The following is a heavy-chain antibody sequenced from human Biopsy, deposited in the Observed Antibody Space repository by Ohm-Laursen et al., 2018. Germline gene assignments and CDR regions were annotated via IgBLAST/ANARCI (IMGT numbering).Heavy chain of an antibody. J-gene: IGHJ5*02. Sequence: SLRLSCAASGFTFSGYAMSWVRQGPEKGLEWVSVVTGSGRSTYYTDSEKGRFSIPRDNSKNTLYLQMDNLRVEDTAVYYCAKGRSGGTGHGNWFDPWGQGTLVIVSS. CDR3: AKGRSGGTGHGNWFDP. CDR2: VTGSGRST. V-gene: IGHV3-23*01. D-gene: IGHD3-10*01. CDR1: GFTFSGYA.